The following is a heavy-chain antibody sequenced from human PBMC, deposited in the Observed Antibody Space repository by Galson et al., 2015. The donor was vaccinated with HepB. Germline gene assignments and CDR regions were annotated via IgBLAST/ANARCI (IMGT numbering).Heavy chain of an antibody. J-gene: IGHJ4*02. CDR3: ARVNYYDSSGYYQYYFDY. D-gene: IGHD3-22*01. V-gene: IGHV1-69*13. Sequence: SVKVSCKASGGTFSSYAISWVRRAPGQGLEWMGGIIPIFGTANYAQKFQGRVTITADESTSTAYMELSRLRSDDTAVYYCARVNYYDSSGYYQYYFDYWGQGTLVTVSS. CDR1: GGTFSSYA. CDR2: IIPIFGTA.